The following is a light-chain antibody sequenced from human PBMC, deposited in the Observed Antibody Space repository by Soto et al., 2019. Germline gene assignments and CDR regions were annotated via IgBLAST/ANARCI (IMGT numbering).Light chain of an antibody. CDR2: DAS. CDR1: QSVGSL. CDR3: QQYESWPLT. Sequence: EIMMTQSPATLSVSPGERATLSCRASQSVGSLLAWYQQKPGQAPRLLIYDASTRATDIPARFSGSGSRTEFTLTISSLQSEDFAVYYCQQYESWPLTFGGGTRVEIK. V-gene: IGKV3-15*01. J-gene: IGKJ4*01.